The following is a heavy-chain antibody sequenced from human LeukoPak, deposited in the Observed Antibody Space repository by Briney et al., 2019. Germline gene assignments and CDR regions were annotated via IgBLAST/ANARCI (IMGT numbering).Heavy chain of an antibody. J-gene: IGHJ4*02. CDR1: GYTFTSYD. Sequence: VASVKVSCKASGYTFTSYDINWVRQATGQGLEWMGWMNPNSGNTGYAQKFQGRVTMTRNTSISTAYMELSSLTSEDTAVYYCARSDLGYCSGGSCYSHYWGQGTLVTVSS. D-gene: IGHD2-15*01. CDR3: ARSDLGYCSGGSCYSHY. V-gene: IGHV1-8*01. CDR2: MNPNSGNT.